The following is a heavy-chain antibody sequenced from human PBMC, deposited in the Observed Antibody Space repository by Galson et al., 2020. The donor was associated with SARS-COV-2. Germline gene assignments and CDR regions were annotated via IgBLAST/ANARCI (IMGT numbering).Heavy chain of an antibody. D-gene: IGHD6-13*01. Sequence: GESLKISCAASGFTFSSYSMNWVRQAPGKGLEWVSYISSSSSTIYYADSVKGRFTISRDNAKNSLYLQMNSLRAEDTAVYYCARDGSGYSRSWYDYYYYYMDVWGKGTTVTISS. CDR1: GFTFSSYS. CDR2: ISSSSSTI. V-gene: IGHV3-48*01. J-gene: IGHJ6*03. CDR3: ARDGSGYSRSWYDYYYYYMDV.